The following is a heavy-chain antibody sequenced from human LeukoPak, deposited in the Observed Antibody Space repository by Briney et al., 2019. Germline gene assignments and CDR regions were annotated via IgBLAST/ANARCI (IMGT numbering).Heavy chain of an antibody. Sequence: PGGSLRLSCAASGFTVSSNYMSLVRQAPGKGLERVSVIYSGGRTYDADSVKGRFTISRDNSKNTPYLQMNSLRAEDTAVYYCARVRASAYFDYWGQGTLVTVSS. CDR1: GFTVSSNY. J-gene: IGHJ4*02. V-gene: IGHV3-53*01. CDR3: ARVRASAYFDY. CDR2: IYSGGRT.